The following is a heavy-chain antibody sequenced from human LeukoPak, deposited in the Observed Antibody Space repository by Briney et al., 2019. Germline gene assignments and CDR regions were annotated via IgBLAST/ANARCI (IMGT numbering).Heavy chain of an antibody. Sequence: GGSLRLSCAASGFTFSDYYVNWIRQAPGRGLEWIAYITGSGTSVYYADSVKGRFSVSRYNAANSVFLQMDSLRVDDSAVYFCTRDPECGDTWGQGTLVTVSS. V-gene: IGHV3-11*01. J-gene: IGHJ5*02. CDR3: TRDPECGDT. CDR2: ITGSGTSV. CDR1: GFTFSDYY. D-gene: IGHD1-14*01.